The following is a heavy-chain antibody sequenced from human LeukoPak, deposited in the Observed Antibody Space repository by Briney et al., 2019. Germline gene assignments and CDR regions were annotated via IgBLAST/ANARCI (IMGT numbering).Heavy chain of an antibody. CDR1: GFTLSSYA. D-gene: IGHD6-19*01. V-gene: IGHV3-30-3*01. CDR2: ISYDGSNK. CDR3: ARWPGGWYGEDS. Sequence: GGSLRLSCAASGFTLSSYAMHWVRQAPGKGLEWVAVISYDGSNKYYADSVKGRFTISRDNSKNTLYLQMNSLRAEDTAVYYCARWPGGWYGEDSWGQGTLVTVSS. J-gene: IGHJ4*02.